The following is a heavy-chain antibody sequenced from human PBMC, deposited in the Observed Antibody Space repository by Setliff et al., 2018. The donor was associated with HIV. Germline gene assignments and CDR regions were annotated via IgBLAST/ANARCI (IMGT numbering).Heavy chain of an antibody. CDR3: ARGLSYRPGAGKKLFDY. D-gene: IGHD1-1*01. CDR1: GGSFSGYY. Sequence: NPSETLSLTCAVYGGSFSGYYWSWIRQPPGKGLEWIGEIHHNGSTNYNPSLKSRVTISIDTSKNQFSLKVSSLTAADTAVYYCARGLSYRPGAGKKLFDYWGQGTLVTVSS. V-gene: IGHV4-34*01. J-gene: IGHJ4*02. CDR2: IHHNGST.